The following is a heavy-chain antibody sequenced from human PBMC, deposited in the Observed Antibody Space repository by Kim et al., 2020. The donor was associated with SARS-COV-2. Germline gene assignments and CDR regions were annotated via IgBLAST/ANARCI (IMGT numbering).Heavy chain of an antibody. CDR1: GFTFSSYG. Sequence: GGSLRLSCAASGFTFSSYGMHWVRQAPGKGLEWVAVISYDGSNKYYADSVKGRFTISRDNSKNTLYLQMNSLRAEDTAVYYCAKDQQWLEKYYYYGMDVWGQGTTVTVSS. D-gene: IGHD6-19*01. CDR3: AKDQQWLEKYYYYGMDV. J-gene: IGHJ6*02. CDR2: ISYDGSNK. V-gene: IGHV3-30*18.